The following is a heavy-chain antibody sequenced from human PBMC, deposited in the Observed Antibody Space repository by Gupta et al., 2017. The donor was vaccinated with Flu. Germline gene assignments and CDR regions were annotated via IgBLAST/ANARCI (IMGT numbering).Heavy chain of an antibody. V-gene: IGHV3-74*03. CDR3: ETVTTGC. CDR2: INPDGRST. D-gene: IGHD4-17*01. Sequence: EVQLVESGGGLVQPGGSLRLSCAASGFTFSGSYLQWVRQAPGKGLVWVSRINPDGRSTTYADSVKGRFTISRDNAKNTLYLQMNRLGADDAAVYYCETVTTGCWGQGTLVTVSS. J-gene: IGHJ4*02. CDR1: GFTFSGSY.